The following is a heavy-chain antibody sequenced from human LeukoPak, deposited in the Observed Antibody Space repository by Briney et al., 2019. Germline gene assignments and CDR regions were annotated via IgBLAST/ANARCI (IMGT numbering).Heavy chain of an antibody. CDR2: INHSGST. CDR3: ARIGGSYLDY. CDR1: GGSISSYY. J-gene: IGHJ4*02. Sequence: SETLSLTCTVSGGSISSYYWSWIRQPPGKGLEWIGEINHSGSTNYNPSLKSRVTISVDTSKNQFSLKLSSVTAADTAVYYCARIGGSYLDYWGQGTLVTVSS. V-gene: IGHV4-34*01. D-gene: IGHD1-26*01.